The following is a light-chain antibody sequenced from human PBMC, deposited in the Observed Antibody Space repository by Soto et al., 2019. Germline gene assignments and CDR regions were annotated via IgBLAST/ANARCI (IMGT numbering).Light chain of an antibody. V-gene: IGKV3-20*01. CDR3: QQYGRSPWT. J-gene: IGKJ1*01. CDR2: GAS. Sequence: DIVLTQSPGTLYLSPGERATLSCRASQSVSSGYLAWYQQQPGQAPRLLIYGASSRATGISDRFSGSGSGTDFTLTISRLEPEDFAVYYCQQYGRSPWTFGQGTKVDIK. CDR1: QSVSSGY.